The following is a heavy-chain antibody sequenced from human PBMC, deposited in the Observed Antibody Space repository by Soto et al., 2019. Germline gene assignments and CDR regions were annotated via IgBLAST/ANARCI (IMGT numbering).Heavy chain of an antibody. V-gene: IGHV3-23*01. D-gene: IGHD6-13*01. CDR3: AKGGVAAARGYFDY. CDR1: GFTFRNYG. CDR2: ISGSGRNT. J-gene: IGHJ4*02. Sequence: EVQLLESGGGLVKPGGSLRLSCAASGFTFRNYGLSWVRQAPGKGLEWVSDISGSGRNTNYADSVKGRFTISRDNSNNTLFLQMHSLRAEDTAVYYCAKGGVAAARGYFDYWGQGTLVTVSS.